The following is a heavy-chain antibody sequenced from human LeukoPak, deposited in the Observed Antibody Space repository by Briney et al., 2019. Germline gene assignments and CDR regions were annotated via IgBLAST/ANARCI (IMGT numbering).Heavy chain of an antibody. Sequence: GTLRLSCAASGFTFSSHGMNWVRQAPGKGLEWVSGISPSGGITYYTDSVKGRFTISRDNSKNTQSLQMNSLRAEDTAVYYCARLIVATMGARFDPWGQGTLVTVSS. CDR1: GFTFSSHG. CDR3: ARLIVATMGARFDP. J-gene: IGHJ5*02. D-gene: IGHD5-12*01. CDR2: ISPSGGIT. V-gene: IGHV3-23*01.